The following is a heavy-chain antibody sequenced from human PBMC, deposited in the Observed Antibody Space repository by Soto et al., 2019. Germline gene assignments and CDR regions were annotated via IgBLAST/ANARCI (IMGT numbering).Heavy chain of an antibody. CDR2: INPNNGVT. V-gene: IGHV1-2*02. J-gene: IGHJ4*02. D-gene: IGHD6-19*01. CDR1: GYMFTGFY. CDR3: AAAAIPVAGRHPDF. Sequence: ASVKFSCKASGYMFTGFYLHWVRQAPGQGLEWMGWINPNNGVTTYAKNFQGRVTMTRDSSISTAYMELSSLRSDDTAVYFCAAAAIPVAGRHPDFWGQGTVVTVSS.